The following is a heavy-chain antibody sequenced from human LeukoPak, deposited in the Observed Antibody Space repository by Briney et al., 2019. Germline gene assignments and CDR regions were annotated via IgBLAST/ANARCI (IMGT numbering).Heavy chain of an antibody. CDR3: ARYPGIAAAGPHDAFDI. CDR1: GGSISSYY. V-gene: IGHV4-4*07. J-gene: IGHJ3*02. CDR2: IYTSGST. D-gene: IGHD6-13*01. Sequence: SETLSLTCTVSGGSISSYYWSWIRQPAGKGLEWIGRIYTSGSTNYNPSLKSRVTMSVDTSKNQFSLKLSSVTTADTAVYYCARYPGIAAAGPHDAFDIWGQGTMVTVSS.